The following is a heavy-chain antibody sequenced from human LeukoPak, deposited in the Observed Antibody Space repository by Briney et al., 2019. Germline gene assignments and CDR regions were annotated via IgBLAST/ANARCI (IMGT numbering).Heavy chain of an antibody. D-gene: IGHD1-26*01. V-gene: IGHV3-23*01. CDR2: ISGSGGST. Sequence: GGSLRLSCAASGFTFSSYAMSWVRQAPGKGLEWVSFISGSGGSTYYADSVKGRFTISRDNSKNTMYLQMNSLRAEDTAVYYCATIRPWELLAFDIWGQGKMVTVSS. CDR1: GFTFSSYA. CDR3: ATIRPWELLAFDI. J-gene: IGHJ3*02.